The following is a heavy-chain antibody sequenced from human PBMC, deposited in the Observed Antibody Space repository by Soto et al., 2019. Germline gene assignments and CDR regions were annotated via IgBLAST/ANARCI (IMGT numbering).Heavy chain of an antibody. V-gene: IGHV1-3*01. D-gene: IGHD2-2*01. Sequence: ASVKVSCKASGYTFTSYAMHWVRQAPGQRLEWMGWINAGNGNTGYAQKFQGRVTMTRDTSISTAYLELSSLTSEDTALYYCARGPPLSTSRDYWGQGSLVTVSS. CDR2: INAGNGNT. J-gene: IGHJ4*02. CDR3: ARGPPLSTSRDY. CDR1: GYTFTSYA.